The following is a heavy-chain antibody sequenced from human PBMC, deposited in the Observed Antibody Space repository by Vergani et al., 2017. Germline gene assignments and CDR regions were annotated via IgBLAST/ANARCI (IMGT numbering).Heavy chain of an antibody. D-gene: IGHD3-22*01. V-gene: IGHV3-21*01. Sequence: EVQLVESGGGLVKPGGSLRLSCAASGFTFSSYSMNWVRQAPGKGLEWVSSISSSSSYIYYADSVKGRFTISRDNAKNSLYLQMNSLGAEDTAVYYCARAPFHYYDSSGPTFWGQGTLVTVSS. J-gene: IGHJ4*02. CDR3: ARAPFHYYDSSGPTF. CDR1: GFTFSSYS. CDR2: ISSSSSYI.